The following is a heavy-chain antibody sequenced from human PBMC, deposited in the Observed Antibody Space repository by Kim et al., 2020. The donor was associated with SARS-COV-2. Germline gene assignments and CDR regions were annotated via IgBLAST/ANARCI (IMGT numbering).Heavy chain of an antibody. D-gene: IGHD3-10*01. CDR1: GYTFTSYG. Sequence: ASVKVSCKASGYTFTSYGISWVRQAPGQGLEWMGWISAYNGNTNYAQKLQGRVTMTTDTSTSTAYMELRSLRSDDTAVYYCARVVVRELGSGRWFDPWGQGTLVTVSS. J-gene: IGHJ5*02. CDR3: ARVVVRELGSGRWFDP. V-gene: IGHV1-18*01. CDR2: ISAYNGNT.